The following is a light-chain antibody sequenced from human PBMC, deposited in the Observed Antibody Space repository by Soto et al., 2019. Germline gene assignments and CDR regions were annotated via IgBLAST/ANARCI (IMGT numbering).Light chain of an antibody. CDR1: QSISSG. CDR2: KAS. J-gene: IGKJ1*01. Sequence: DIQMTQSPSTLSASVGDRVTITCRASQSISSGLAWYQQKPGKAPKLLIYKASSLESGVPSRFSGSGSGTEFTLTISSLQPDDLATCYCQQYNSFPTFGQGTKVEIK. V-gene: IGKV1-5*03. CDR3: QQYNSFPT.